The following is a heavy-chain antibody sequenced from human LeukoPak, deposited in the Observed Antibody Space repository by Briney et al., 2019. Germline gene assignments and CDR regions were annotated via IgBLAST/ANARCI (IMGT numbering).Heavy chain of an antibody. CDR2: IYPGDSDT. V-gene: IGHV5-51*01. J-gene: IGHJ3*02. CDR1: GYSFTSYW. Sequence: GESLKISCKGSGYSFTSYWIGWVRQMPGKGLEWMGIIYPGDSDTRYSPSIQGQVTISADKSISTAYLQWSSLKASDTAMYYCARHSEGYCSGGSCPTDAFDIWGQGTMVTVSS. CDR3: ARHSEGYCSGGSCPTDAFDI. D-gene: IGHD2-15*01.